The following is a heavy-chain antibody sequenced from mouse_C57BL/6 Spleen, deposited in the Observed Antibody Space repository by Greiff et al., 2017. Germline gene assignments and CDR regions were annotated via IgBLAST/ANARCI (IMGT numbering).Heavy chain of an antibody. V-gene: IGHV14-4*01. CDR1: GFNIKDDY. D-gene: IGHD1-1*01. CDR2: IDPENGDT. CDR3: TTPTVDY. Sequence: EVQLQQSGAEFVRPGASVKLSCTASGFNIKDDYMHWVKQRPEQGLEWIGWIDPENGDTEYASKFQGKATITADTSSNTAYLQLSSLTSEDTAVYYCTTPTVDYWGQGTTLTVSS. J-gene: IGHJ2*01.